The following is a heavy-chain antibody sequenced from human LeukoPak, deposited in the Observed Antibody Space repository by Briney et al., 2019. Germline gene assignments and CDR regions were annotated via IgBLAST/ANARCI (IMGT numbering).Heavy chain of an antibody. J-gene: IGHJ4*02. Sequence: SETLSLTCIVSGDSISSSFYWGWIRQTPGKGLEWIGSMYYSGTTYYNPSLESRVTISVATSKNQFSLKLSSVTAADTAVYYCARHAVSGTYWPPFDYWGQGSLVTVSS. CDR2: MYYSGTT. CDR1: GDSISSSFY. CDR3: ARHAVSGTYWPPFDY. V-gene: IGHV4-39*01. D-gene: IGHD3-10*01.